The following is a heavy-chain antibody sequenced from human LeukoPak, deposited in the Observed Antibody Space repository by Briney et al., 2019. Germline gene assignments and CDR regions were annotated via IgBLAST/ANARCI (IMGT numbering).Heavy chain of an antibody. CDR2: IKQDGSEK. CDR3: ARYYRLDY. CDR1: GFTFSSYW. Sequence: PGGSLRLSCAASGFTFSSYWMTWVRQAPGRGLEWVANIKQDGSEKYYVDSVKGRFTISRDNTKNSLYLQMNSLRADDTAVYYCARYYRLDYWGQGTLVTVSS. J-gene: IGHJ4*02. V-gene: IGHV3-7*01. D-gene: IGHD3-10*01.